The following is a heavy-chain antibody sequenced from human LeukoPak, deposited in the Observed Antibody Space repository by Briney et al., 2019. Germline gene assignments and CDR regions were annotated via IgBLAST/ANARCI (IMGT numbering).Heavy chain of an antibody. D-gene: IGHD3-3*01. V-gene: IGHV4-59*01. CDR3: ATSRKDWIGFFDI. J-gene: IGHJ4*02. Sequence: PSETLSLTCTVSGASRISYYWNWIRQPPGKGLEWIGFIFYSGSTSYNPALKSRGAISLDPSKTKFSLTLNSVTAADTAVYYCATSRKDWIGFFDIWSQGTLVTVSS. CDR1: GASRISYY. CDR2: IFYSGST.